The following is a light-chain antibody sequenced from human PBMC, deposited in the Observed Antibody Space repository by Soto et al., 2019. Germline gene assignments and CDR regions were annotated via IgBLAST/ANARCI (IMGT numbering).Light chain of an antibody. V-gene: IGKV1-9*01. CDR3: QQLESYPST. CDR2: AAS. CDR1: QGINTC. Sequence: IQLAQSPSSLSSSGGGGGAIGCRASQGINTCLAWYQQKPGKAPQLLIYAASALQSGVPSRFSGSGSGTDFTLTISSLQPEDFATYYCQQLESYPSTFGGGTKVDI. J-gene: IGKJ4*01.